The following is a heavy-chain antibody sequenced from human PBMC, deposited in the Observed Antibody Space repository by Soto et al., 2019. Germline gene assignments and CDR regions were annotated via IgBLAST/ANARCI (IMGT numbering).Heavy chain of an antibody. J-gene: IGHJ4*02. CDR2: ISAYNGNT. Sequence: QVQLVQSGAEVKKPGASVKVSCKASGYTFTSYGISWVRQAPGQGLEWMGWISAYNGNTNYAQKLQGRVTMTTHTSTTTAYMDVGSMRSMCTAVYYCARGPPLCRGVCYPNFDSWGRGTVVTVSS. CDR3: ARGPPLCRGVCYPNFDS. CDR1: GYTFTSYG. V-gene: IGHV1-18*01. D-gene: IGHD2-21*02.